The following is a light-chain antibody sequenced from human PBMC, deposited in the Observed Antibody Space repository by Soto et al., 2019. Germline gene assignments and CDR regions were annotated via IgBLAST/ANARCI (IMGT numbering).Light chain of an antibody. Sequence: LTQSPSASGTPGQRVTISCSGSSSNIGSNTVSWYQQLPGTAPKLLIYSNNRRPSGVPERFSGSNSGTSASLAISGLQSEDEADYYCAAWDDSLNGFYVFGTGTKVTVL. CDR2: SNN. CDR1: SSNIGSNT. CDR3: AAWDDSLNGFYV. J-gene: IGLJ1*01. V-gene: IGLV1-44*01.